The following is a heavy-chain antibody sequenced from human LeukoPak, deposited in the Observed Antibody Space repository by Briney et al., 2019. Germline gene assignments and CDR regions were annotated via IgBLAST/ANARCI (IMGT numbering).Heavy chain of an antibody. D-gene: IGHD3/OR15-3a*01. CDR3: ARDQRTDDFWTGYGHYYMDV. Sequence: SETLSLTCTVSGGSISSYYWSWIRQPPGKGLEWIGRLYTTGDTNYNPSLKSRVTMSVDTSKNQFSLEVISVTAADTAVYYCARDQRTDDFWTGYGHYYMDVWGKGTTVTVSS. CDR1: GGSISSYY. V-gene: IGHV4-4*07. CDR2: LYTTGDT. J-gene: IGHJ6*03.